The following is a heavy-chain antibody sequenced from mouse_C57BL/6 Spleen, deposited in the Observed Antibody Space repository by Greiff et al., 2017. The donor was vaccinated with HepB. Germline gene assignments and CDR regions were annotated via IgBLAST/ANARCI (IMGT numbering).Heavy chain of an antibody. D-gene: IGHD2-4*01. CDR2: INPSTGGT. V-gene: IGHV1-42*01. Sequence: EVKLQESGPELVKPGASVKISCKASGYSFTGYYMNWVKQSPEKSLEWIGEINPSTGGTTYNQKFKAKATLTVDKSSSTAYMQLKSLTSEDSAVYYCARSDYDYDWFAYWGQGTLVTVSA. CDR3: ARSDYDYDWFAY. J-gene: IGHJ3*01. CDR1: GYSFTGYY.